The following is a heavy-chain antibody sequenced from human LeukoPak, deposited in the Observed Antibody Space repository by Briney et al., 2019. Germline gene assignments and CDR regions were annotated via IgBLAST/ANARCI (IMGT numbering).Heavy chain of an antibody. D-gene: IGHD3-22*01. Sequence: SETLSLTCAVYGGSFSGYYWSWIRQPPGKGLEWIGEINHSGSTNYNPSLKSRVTISVDTSKNQFSLKLSSVTAADTAVYYCARGRDSSGATDGFDYWGQGTLVTVSS. J-gene: IGHJ4*02. V-gene: IGHV4-34*01. CDR3: ARGRDSSGATDGFDY. CDR1: GGSFSGYY. CDR2: INHSGST.